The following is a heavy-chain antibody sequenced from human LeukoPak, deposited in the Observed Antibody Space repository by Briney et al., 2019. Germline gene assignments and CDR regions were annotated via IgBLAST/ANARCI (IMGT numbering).Heavy chain of an antibody. V-gene: IGHV1-46*01. Sequence: ASVKVSCKASGYTFASYYMHWVRQAPGQGLEWMGINNPSGGSTSYAQKFQGRVTMTRDTSTSTVYMELSSLRSEDTAVYYCARSEPDSVTMVRGVNFRFDPWGQGTLVTVSS. D-gene: IGHD3-10*01. CDR2: NNPSGGST. CDR3: ARSEPDSVTMVRGVNFRFDP. J-gene: IGHJ5*02. CDR1: GYTFASYY.